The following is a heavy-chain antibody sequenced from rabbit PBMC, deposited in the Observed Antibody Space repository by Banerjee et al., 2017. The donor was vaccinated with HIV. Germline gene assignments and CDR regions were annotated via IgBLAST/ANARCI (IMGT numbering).Heavy chain of an antibody. CDR3: ASGIWASDSGYPRL. D-gene: IGHD1-1*01. Sequence: QSLEESGGDLVKPGASLTLTCTASGFSFSSSYYMCWVRQAPGKGLEWIGCIDTDSGGRIYYASWVNGRFTISKTSSTVDLKMTSLTASDTATYFCASGIWASDSGYPRLWGPGTLVTVS. J-gene: IGHJ4*01. V-gene: IGHV1S40*01. CDR1: GFSFSSSYY. CDR2: IDTDSGGRI.